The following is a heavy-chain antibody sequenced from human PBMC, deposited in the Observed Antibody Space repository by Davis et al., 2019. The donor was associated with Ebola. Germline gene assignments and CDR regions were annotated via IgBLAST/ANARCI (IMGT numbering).Heavy chain of an antibody. D-gene: IGHD1-26*01. CDR2: ISAYNGNT. CDR3: ARGGVGATSPNWFDP. CDR1: GYTFTSYG. Sequence: ASVKVSCKSSGYTFTSYGISWVRHAPGQGLEWMGWISAYNGNTNYAQKLQGRVTMTTDTSTSTAYMELRSLRSDDTAVYYCARGGVGATSPNWFDPWGQGTLVTVSS. J-gene: IGHJ5*02. V-gene: IGHV1-18*01.